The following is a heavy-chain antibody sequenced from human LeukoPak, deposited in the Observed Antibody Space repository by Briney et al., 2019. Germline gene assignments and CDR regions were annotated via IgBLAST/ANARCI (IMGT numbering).Heavy chain of an antibody. Sequence: SETLSLTCTVSSGSISSGGYYWSWIRQHPGKGLEWIGYTYSSGTTYYNPSLKSRVTISVDTSKNQFSLRLSSVTAADTAVYYCATGLVCRSTDCYTGYFQYWGQGTLVTVSS. J-gene: IGHJ1*01. D-gene: IGHD2-2*02. CDR1: SGSISSGGYY. CDR3: ATGLVCRSTDCYTGYFQY. CDR2: TYSSGTT. V-gene: IGHV4-31*03.